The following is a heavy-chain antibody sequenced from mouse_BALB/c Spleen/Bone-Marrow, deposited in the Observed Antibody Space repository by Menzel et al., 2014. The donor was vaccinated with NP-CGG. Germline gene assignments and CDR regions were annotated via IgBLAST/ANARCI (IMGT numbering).Heavy chain of an antibody. J-gene: IGHJ2*01. Sequence: EVKLLESGGGLVQPGGSLKLSCTASGFDFSRYWMSWVRQAPGKGLQWIGEINPESSTINYTPSLKDKFIISRDNAKNTLYLQMSKVRSEDTALYYCIRLTYYGLTDYWGQGTTLTVSS. CDR1: GFDFSRYW. CDR3: IRLTYYGLTDY. CDR2: INPESSTI. V-gene: IGHV4-1*02. D-gene: IGHD1-2*01.